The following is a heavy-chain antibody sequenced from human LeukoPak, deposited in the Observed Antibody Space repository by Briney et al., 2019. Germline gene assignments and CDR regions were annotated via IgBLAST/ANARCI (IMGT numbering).Heavy chain of an antibody. CDR2: IGASGDST. CDR3: AKDLHGTVPDYFDC. CDR1: GYSFSSYA. J-gene: IGHJ4*02. V-gene: IGHV3-23*01. D-gene: IGHD1/OR15-1a*01. Sequence: GGSLRLSRAASGYSFSSYAMSWVRQAAGKGLEWVSGIGASGDSTYYTDSVKGRFTISRDNSKNTLYLQMNSLRPEDTAVYYCAKDLHGTVPDYFDCWGQGNLVTVSS.